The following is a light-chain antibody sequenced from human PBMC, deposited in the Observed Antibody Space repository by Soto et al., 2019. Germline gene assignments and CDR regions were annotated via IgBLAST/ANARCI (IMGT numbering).Light chain of an antibody. V-gene: IGLV2-14*01. J-gene: IGLJ2*01. CDR2: EVS. CDR1: SNDVGGYDY. CDR3: NSYTSSSTLV. Sequence: QSALTQPASVSGSPGQSITISCSGTSNDVGGYDYVSWYQQHPSKAPKLVIYEVSNRPSWVSNRFSGSKSGNTPSLTISGLQPEDEGDYYCNSYTSSSTLVFGGGTKLTVL.